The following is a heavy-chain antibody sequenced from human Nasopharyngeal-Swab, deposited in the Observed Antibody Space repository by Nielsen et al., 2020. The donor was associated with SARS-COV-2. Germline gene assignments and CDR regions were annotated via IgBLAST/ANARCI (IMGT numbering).Heavy chain of an antibody. D-gene: IGHD3-22*01. CDR3: ARISYYDSSGDWPYFDY. V-gene: IGHV1-3*01. CDR2: INAGNGKT. CDR1: GYTFTNYA. Sequence: ASVKVSCKASGYTFTNYAIHWVRQAPGQRLEWMGWINAGNGKTKSSQKLQGRVTITRDTSASTAYMELSSLRSEDTAVYYCARISYYDSSGDWPYFDYWGQGTLVTVSS. J-gene: IGHJ4*02.